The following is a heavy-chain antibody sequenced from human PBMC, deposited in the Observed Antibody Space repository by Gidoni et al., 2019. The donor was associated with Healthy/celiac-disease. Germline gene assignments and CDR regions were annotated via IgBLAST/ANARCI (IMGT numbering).Heavy chain of an antibody. CDR3: ADQGPNGTSH. J-gene: IGHJ4*02. Sequence: EVQLVESGGGLVKPGGSLRLSCAASGFTFSSYSMNWVRQAPGKGLEWVSSISSSSSYIYYADSVKGRFTISRDNAKNSLYLQMNSLRAEDTAVYYCADQGPNGTSHWGQGTLVTVSS. D-gene: IGHD2-8*01. CDR2: ISSSSSYI. CDR1: GFTFSSYS. V-gene: IGHV3-21*01.